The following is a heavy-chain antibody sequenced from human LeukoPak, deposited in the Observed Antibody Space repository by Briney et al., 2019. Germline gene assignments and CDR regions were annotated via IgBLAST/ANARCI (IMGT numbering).Heavy chain of an antibody. V-gene: IGHV4-59*01. CDR3: ARAPMVRGVINFFFDY. CDR1: GGXXSSYY. J-gene: IGHJ4*02. Sequence: SETLSLTCTVSGGXXSSYYWSWIXXPXXXXXEXIGYIYYSGSTNYNPSLKSRVTISVDTSKNQFSLKLSSVTAADTAVYYCARAPMVRGVINFFFDYWGQGTLVTVSS. D-gene: IGHD3-10*01. CDR2: IYYSGST.